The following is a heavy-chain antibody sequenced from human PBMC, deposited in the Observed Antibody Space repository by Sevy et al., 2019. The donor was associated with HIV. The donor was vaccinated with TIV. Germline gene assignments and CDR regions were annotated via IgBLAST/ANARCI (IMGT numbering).Heavy chain of an antibody. CDR3: AREGCTRPHDY. V-gene: IGHV3-23*01. CDR1: GFNFNIYS. Sequence: GGSLRLSCAVSGFNFNIYSMSWVRQAPGKGLEWVSTLSFGGGKINYADSVKGRFIISRNDSKNTLYLQRNSLRAEGTAVYFCAREGCTRPHDYWGQGTLVTVSS. J-gene: IGHJ4*02. CDR2: LSFGGGKI. D-gene: IGHD2-8*01.